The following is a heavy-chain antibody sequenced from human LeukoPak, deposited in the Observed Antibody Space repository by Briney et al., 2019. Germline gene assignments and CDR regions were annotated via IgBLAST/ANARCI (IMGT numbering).Heavy chain of an antibody. CDR2: ISGSGSTI. CDR3: ARASFMSTFGGVMT. V-gene: IGHV3-11*04. D-gene: IGHD3-16*01. J-gene: IGHJ5*02. Sequence: GGSLRLSCAASGFSFSDYYMTWIRQAPGKGLEWVSSISGSGSTIYYADSVKGRFTISRANAKNSLYLQMNSLRAEDTAVYYCARASFMSTFGGVMTWGQGTLVTVSS. CDR1: GFSFSDYY.